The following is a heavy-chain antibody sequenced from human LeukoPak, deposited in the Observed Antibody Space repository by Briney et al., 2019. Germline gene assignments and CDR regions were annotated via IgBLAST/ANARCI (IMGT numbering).Heavy chain of an antibody. CDR2: IYYSGST. Sequence: SETLSLTRTVSGGSISSYYWSWIRQPPGKGLEWIGYIYYSGSTNYNPSLKSRVTISVDTSKNQFSLKLSSVTAADTAVYYCARVATDYYGSGSQVDYWGQGTLVTVSS. J-gene: IGHJ4*02. D-gene: IGHD3-10*01. V-gene: IGHV4-59*01. CDR1: GGSISSYY. CDR3: ARVATDYYGSGSQVDY.